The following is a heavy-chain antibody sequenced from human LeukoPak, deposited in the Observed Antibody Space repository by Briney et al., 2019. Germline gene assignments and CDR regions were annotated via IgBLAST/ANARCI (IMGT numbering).Heavy chain of an antibody. Sequence: SGTLSLTCAVSGGSISSSNWWSWVRQPPGKGLEWIGEIYHSGSTNYNPSLKSRVTISVDKSKNQFSLKLSSVTAADTAVYYCARSSLWFGESRPEYFDYWGQGTLVTVSS. CDR3: ARSSLWFGESRPEYFDY. V-gene: IGHV4-4*02. J-gene: IGHJ4*02. D-gene: IGHD3-10*01. CDR2: IYHSGST. CDR1: GGSISSSNW.